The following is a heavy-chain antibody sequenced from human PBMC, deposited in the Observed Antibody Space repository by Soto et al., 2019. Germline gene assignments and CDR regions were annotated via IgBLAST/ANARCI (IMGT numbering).Heavy chain of an antibody. V-gene: IGHV1-18*04. CDR3: ARGNRYYYYGMDV. CDR2: ISVYNGDT. CDR1: GYIFTTYD. Sequence: QGQLVQSGAEVKKSGASVKVSCKASGYIFTTYDITWVRQAPGQGLEWMGWISVYNGDTSYAQNLQGRVTLTTDTSTGTAYMELRSLRSDDTAVYWCARGNRYYYYGMDVWGQGTAVTVSS. J-gene: IGHJ6*02.